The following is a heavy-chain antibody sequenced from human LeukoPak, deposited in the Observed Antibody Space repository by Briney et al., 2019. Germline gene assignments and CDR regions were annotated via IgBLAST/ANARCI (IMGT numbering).Heavy chain of an antibody. Sequence: HPGGSLRLSCAASEFTFTSYWMHWVRQAPGKGLVWVSRINSDGSSTSYADSVKGRFTISRDNSENTLYLQMSSLRAEDTAVYYCAKDRTVGASYWYFDLWGRGTLVTVSS. CDR1: EFTFTSYW. J-gene: IGHJ2*01. CDR3: AKDRTVGASYWYFDL. V-gene: IGHV3-74*01. CDR2: INSDGSST. D-gene: IGHD1-26*01.